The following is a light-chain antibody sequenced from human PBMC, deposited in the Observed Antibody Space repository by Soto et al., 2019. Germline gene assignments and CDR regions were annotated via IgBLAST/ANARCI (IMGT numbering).Light chain of an antibody. J-gene: IGKJ3*01. V-gene: IGKV3-20*01. CDR1: QSVSSSY. CDR3: LQYGSSPRFT. CDR2: GAS. Sequence: EIVLTQSPGTLSLSPGERATLSCRASQSVSSSYLAWYQQKPGQAPRLLIYGASSRVTGIPDRFSGSGSGTALTLTISILEPEDLAVDYWLQYGSSPRFTFGPGTKMAI.